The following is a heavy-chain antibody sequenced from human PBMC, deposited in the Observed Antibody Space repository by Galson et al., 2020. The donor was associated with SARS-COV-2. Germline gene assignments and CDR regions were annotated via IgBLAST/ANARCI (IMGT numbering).Heavy chain of an antibody. CDR1: GGSISSGGYY. Sequence: SSETLSLTCTASGGSISSGGYYWSWIRQHPGTGREWIGYIYYSGSNYYNPSLRSRVTISVDTSTNQYPLKLSSGTAADTAVYYCARHRQLVETAFEIWGQGTLVTGSS. V-gene: IGHV4-31*03. CDR3: ARHRQLVETAFEI. J-gene: IGHJ3*02. CDR2: IYYSGSN. D-gene: IGHD1-26*01.